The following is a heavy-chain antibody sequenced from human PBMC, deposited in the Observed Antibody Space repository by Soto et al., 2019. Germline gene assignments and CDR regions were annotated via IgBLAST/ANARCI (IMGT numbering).Heavy chain of an antibody. Sequence: QVQLVESGGGVVQPGTSLRLACEASGFNFGAYGMHWVRQAPGKGLEWVAVISHDGTKTYYSDSVKGRFTISRDNSKNMLFVQMVSLRPDDTAVYACAKERRYGYTTGSRCYGVDVWCQGTTVTVSS. D-gene: IGHD5-18*01. V-gene: IGHV3-30*18. CDR3: AKERRYGYTTGSRCYGVDV. J-gene: IGHJ6*02. CDR1: GFNFGAYG. CDR2: ISHDGTKT.